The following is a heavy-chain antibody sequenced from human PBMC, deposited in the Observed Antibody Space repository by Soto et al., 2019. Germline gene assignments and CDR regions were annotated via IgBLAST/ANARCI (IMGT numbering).Heavy chain of an antibody. CDR1: GFTVSSKY. J-gene: IGHJ4*02. CDR3: AVAPRGERLLDFDY. V-gene: IGHV3-66*01. CDR2: LYSGGST. Sequence: EVQLVESGGGLFQPGGSLRLSCVASGFTVSSKYMSWVRQAPGKGLEWVSVLYSGGSTYYADSVRDRFTISRDNSRNTLYLQMSSLRVEDTAIYYCAVAPRGERLLDFDYWGRGTLVTVSS. D-gene: IGHD6-25*01.